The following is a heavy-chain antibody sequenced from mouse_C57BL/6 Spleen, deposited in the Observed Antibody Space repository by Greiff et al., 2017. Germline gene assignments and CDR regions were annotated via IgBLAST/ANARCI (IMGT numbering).Heavy chain of an antibody. Sequence: QVQLQQSGAELVKPGASVKISCKASGYAFSSYWMHWVKQRPGTGLEWIGQIYPGDGDTNYNGKFKGKATLTADKSSSTAYLQLSSLTSEDSAVYFCARARGSHLDYWGQGTTLTVSS. J-gene: IGHJ2*01. V-gene: IGHV1-80*01. D-gene: IGHD1-1*01. CDR3: ARARGSHLDY. CDR1: GYAFSSYW. CDR2: IYPGDGDT.